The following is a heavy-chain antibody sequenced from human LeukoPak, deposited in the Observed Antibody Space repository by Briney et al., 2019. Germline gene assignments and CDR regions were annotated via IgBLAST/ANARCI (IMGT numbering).Heavy chain of an antibody. V-gene: IGHV3-30*02. D-gene: IGHD3-3*01. Sequence: GSLRLSCAASGFIFSRYDIHWVRQAPGKGLEWVAFIRYDGSNKNYADSVKVRFTISRDNLMSTVYLQMNSLRAEDTAVYYCAKDRQTITIFGVVNTPRANFDYWGQGTLVTVSS. CDR1: GFIFSRYD. CDR2: IRYDGSNK. CDR3: AKDRQTITIFGVVNTPRANFDY. J-gene: IGHJ4*02.